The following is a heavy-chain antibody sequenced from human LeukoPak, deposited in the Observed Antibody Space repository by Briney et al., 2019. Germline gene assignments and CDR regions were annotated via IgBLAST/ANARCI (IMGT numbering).Heavy chain of an antibody. CDR3: ARDSDTAMVTAYGY. J-gene: IGHJ4*02. D-gene: IGHD5-18*01. CDR2: INPSGGST. V-gene: IGHV1-46*01. Sequence: ASVKVSCKASGYTFTNYYIHWVRQAPGQGLECMGIINPSGGSTSYAQKFQGRVTVTTDTSTSTAYMELRSLRSDDTAVYYCARDSDTAMVTAYGYWGQGTLVTVSS. CDR1: GYTFTNYY.